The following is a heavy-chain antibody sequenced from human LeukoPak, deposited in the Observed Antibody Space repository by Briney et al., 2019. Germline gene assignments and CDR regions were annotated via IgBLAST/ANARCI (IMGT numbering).Heavy chain of an antibody. CDR2: IYYSGST. V-gene: IGHV4-59*01. J-gene: IGHJ6*02. Sequence: SETLSLTCTVSGGSISSYYWSWIRQPPGKGLKWIGYIYYSGSTNYNPSLKSRVTISVDTSKNQFSLKLSSVTAADTAVYYCARAPYYYDSSGYLGYYGMDVWGQGTTVTVS. D-gene: IGHD3-22*01. CDR3: ARAPYYYDSSGYLGYYGMDV. CDR1: GGSISSYY.